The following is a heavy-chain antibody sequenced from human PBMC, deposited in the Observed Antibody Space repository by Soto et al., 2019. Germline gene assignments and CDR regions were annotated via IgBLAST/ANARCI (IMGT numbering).Heavy chain of an antibody. CDR3: ASAMTTVGAAAKGDF. J-gene: IGHJ4*02. D-gene: IGHD1-26*01. V-gene: IGHV3-74*01. CDR2: INSDGSIT. Sequence: EVQLVESGGGLILPGGSLRLSCAASGFTFNTHWMHWVRQAPGKGLVWVSRINSDGSITDYADSVKGRFSISRDNPRNTLYLQMNRLSAEDTAVYYCASAMTTVGAAAKGDFLGEGTLVTVSS. CDR1: GFTFNTHW.